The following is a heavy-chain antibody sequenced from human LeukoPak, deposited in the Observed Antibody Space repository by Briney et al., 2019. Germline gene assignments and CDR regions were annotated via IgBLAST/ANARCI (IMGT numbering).Heavy chain of an antibody. CDR1: GGSFSGYY. CDR2: INHSGST. D-gene: IGHD3-22*01. Sequence: SETLSLTCAVYGGSFSGYYWRWIRQPPGKGLEWIGEINHSGSTNYNPSLKSRVTISVDTSKNQFSLKLSSVTAADTAVYYCARAGTDYYDSSGYYYVVDYWGQGTLVTVSS. CDR3: ARAGTDYYDSSGYYYVVDY. J-gene: IGHJ4*02. V-gene: IGHV4-34*01.